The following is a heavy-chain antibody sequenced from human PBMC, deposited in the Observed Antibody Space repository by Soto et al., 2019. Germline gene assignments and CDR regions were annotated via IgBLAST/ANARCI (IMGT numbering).Heavy chain of an antibody. CDR3: ARDWRSGYHDIIRAHAFDI. D-gene: IGHD3-9*01. J-gene: IGHJ3*02. Sequence: QVQLVQSGAEVKKRGASVKVSYKTSGYTFTSYGISWVRQAPGQGLEWMGWISAYNGNTNYAQKLQGRVTMTTDTSTATAYMELRSLRSDDTAVYYCARDWRSGYHDIIRAHAFDIWGQGTMVTVSS. V-gene: IGHV1-18*01. CDR2: ISAYNGNT. CDR1: GYTFTSYG.